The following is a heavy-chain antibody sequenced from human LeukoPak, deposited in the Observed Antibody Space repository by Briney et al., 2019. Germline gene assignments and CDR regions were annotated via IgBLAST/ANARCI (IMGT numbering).Heavy chain of an antibody. D-gene: IGHD6-13*01. Sequence: GASVKVSCKASGYTFTSYYMHWVRQAPGQGLEWMGIINPSGGSTSYAQKFQGRVTMTRDMSTSTVYMELSSLRSEDTAVYYCACTGYSSSWNNWFDPWGQGTLVTVSS. CDR3: ACTGYSSSWNNWFDP. J-gene: IGHJ5*02. CDR2: INPSGGST. CDR1: GYTFTSYY. V-gene: IGHV1-46*01.